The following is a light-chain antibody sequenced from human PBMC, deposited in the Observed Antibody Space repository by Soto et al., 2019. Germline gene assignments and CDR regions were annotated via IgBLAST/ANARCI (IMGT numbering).Light chain of an antibody. CDR1: SXDIGNYNY. CDR3: SSYTRSSTLNYV. CDR2: EVS. J-gene: IGLJ1*01. Sequence: QSVLTQPASVSGSPGQSITISCTGTSXDIGNYNYVSWYQQHPGKAPKLMIYEVSNRPSGVSNRFSGSKSGNTASLTISGLQAEDGADYYCSSYTRSSTLNYVFGTGTKGTVL. V-gene: IGLV2-14*01.